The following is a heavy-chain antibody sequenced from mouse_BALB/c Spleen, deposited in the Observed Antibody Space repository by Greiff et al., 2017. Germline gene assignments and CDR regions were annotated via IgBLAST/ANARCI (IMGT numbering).Heavy chain of an antibody. V-gene: IGHV1-9*01. D-gene: IGHD1-1*01. J-gene: IGHJ3*01. CDR1: GYTFSSYW. CDR3: ARAPTVPYFAY. CDR2: ILPGSGST. Sequence: VKLMESGAELMKPGASVKISCKATGYTFSSYWIEWVKQRPGHGLEWIGEILPGSGSTNYNEKFKGKATFTADTSSNTAYMQLSSLTSEDSAVYYCARAPTVPYFAYWGQGTLVTVSA.